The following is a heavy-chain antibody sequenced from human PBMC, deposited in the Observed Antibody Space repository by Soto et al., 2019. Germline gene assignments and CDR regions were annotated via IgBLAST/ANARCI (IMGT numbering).Heavy chain of an antibody. D-gene: IGHD3-22*01. Sequence: QVQLVQSGAEVKKPGASVKVSCKASGYTFTSYYMHWVRQAPGQGLEWMGIINPSGGSTSYAQKFQGRVTMTRDTSTSTVYMELSSLRSEDTAVYYCARVTMDYYDSSGYYLTGFDYWGQGTLVTVSS. CDR2: INPSGGST. V-gene: IGHV1-46*01. CDR3: ARVTMDYYDSSGYYLTGFDY. J-gene: IGHJ4*02. CDR1: GYTFTSYY.